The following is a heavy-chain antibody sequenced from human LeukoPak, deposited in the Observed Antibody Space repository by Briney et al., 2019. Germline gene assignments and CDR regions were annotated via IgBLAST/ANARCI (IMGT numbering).Heavy chain of an antibody. CDR2: IYTSGST. D-gene: IGHD4-17*01. V-gene: IGHV4-4*07. CDR1: GGSISNYY. CDR3: ARWFGDYGDYYFDY. J-gene: IGHJ4*02. Sequence: SETLSLTCTVSGGSISNYYWSWIRQPAGKGLEWVGRIYTSGSTNYNPSLKSRVTMSVDTFKNQFSLKLSSVTAADTAVYYCARWFGDYGDYYFDYWGQGTLVTVSS.